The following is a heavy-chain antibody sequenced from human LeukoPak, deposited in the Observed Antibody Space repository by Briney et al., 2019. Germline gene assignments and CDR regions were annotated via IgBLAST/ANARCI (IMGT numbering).Heavy chain of an antibody. V-gene: IGHV3-53*01. D-gene: IGHD5-24*01. CDR1: GFTVSSNY. Sequence: PGGSLTLSCAASGFTVSSNYMSWVRQAPGKGLEWVSVIYSGGSTYYADSVKGRFTISRDNSKNTLYLQMNSLRAEDTAVYYCARDKGDGYNSRVNAFDIWGQGTMVTVSS. CDR2: IYSGGST. J-gene: IGHJ3*02. CDR3: ARDKGDGYNSRVNAFDI.